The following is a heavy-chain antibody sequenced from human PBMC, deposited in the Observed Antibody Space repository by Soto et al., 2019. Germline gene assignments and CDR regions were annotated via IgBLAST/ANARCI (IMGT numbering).Heavy chain of an antibody. CDR3: ARFGTNPKGNWFDP. D-gene: IGHD3-10*01. Sequence: SETLSLTCTVSGGSISSDYWNWIRQPPGKGLEWIGYVYHSWSTKYNPSLKSRVTISVETSKNQLSLKLSSVTAADTAVSYCARFGTNPKGNWFDPWGLGTLVTVSS. CDR2: VYHSWST. V-gene: IGHV4-59*01. J-gene: IGHJ5*02. CDR1: GGSISSDY.